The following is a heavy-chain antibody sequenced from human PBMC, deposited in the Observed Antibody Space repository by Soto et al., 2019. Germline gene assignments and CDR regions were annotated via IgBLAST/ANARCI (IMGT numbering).Heavy chain of an antibody. J-gene: IGHJ5*02. Sequence: EVQLVESGGGLIQPGGSLRLSCAASGFTVSSNYMSWVRQAPGKGLEWVSVIYSGGSTYYADSVKGRFTISRDNSKNTLYLQMNSLRAEDTAVYYCARQLRDGYPASGWFDPWGQGTLVTVSS. D-gene: IGHD5-12*01. V-gene: IGHV3-53*01. CDR1: GFTVSSNY. CDR2: IYSGGST. CDR3: ARQLRDGYPASGWFDP.